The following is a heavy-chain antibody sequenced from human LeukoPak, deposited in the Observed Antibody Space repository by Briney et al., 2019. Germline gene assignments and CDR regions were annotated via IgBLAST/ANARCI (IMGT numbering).Heavy chain of an antibody. J-gene: IGHJ6*04. CDR3: AELGITMIGGV. Sequence: GGSLRLSCAASGFTFSSYEMNWVRQAPGKGLEWVSYISSSGTTTYYAASVKGRFTISRDNDKNSLYLQMNSLRAEDTAVYYCAELGITMIGGVWGKGTTVTISS. V-gene: IGHV3-48*03. D-gene: IGHD3-10*02. CDR1: GFTFSSYE. CDR2: ISSSGTTT.